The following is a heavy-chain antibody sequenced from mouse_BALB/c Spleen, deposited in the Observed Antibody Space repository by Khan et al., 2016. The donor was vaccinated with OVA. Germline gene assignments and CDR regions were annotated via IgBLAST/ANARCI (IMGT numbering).Heavy chain of an antibody. CDR3: ALIYHYGSGFDY. V-gene: IGHV1S135*01. J-gene: IGHJ2*01. CDR2: IDPYTGGT. Sequence: VQLQQSGPELVKPGASVKVSCKASGYSFTDYNMFWVKQSLGKTLEWIGYIDPYTGGTNYNQKFMGRATLTVDKSSSTAFTHLNSLTSGDSAVYYCALIYHYGSGFDYWGQGTTLTVSS. D-gene: IGHD1-1*01. CDR1: GYSFTDYN.